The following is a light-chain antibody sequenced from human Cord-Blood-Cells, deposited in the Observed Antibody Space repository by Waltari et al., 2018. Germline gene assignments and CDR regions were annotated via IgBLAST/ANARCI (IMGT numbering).Light chain of an antibody. CDR1: SSDGGSYNL. J-gene: IGLJ2*01. Sequence: QSALTQPASVSGSPGQSITISCTGTSSDGGSYNLVSWYQQHPGKAPKLMIYEVSKRPSGVSNRFSGSKSGNTASRTISGLQAEDEADYSCCSYAGSSTFVVFGGGTKLTVL. CDR2: EVS. CDR3: CSYAGSSTFVV. V-gene: IGLV2-23*02.